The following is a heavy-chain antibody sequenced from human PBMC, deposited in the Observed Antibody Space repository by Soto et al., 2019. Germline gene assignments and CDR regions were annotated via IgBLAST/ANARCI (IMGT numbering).Heavy chain of an antibody. J-gene: IGHJ4*02. CDR3: ARGIGVLLGSVWNYYFDY. Sequence: GASVKVSCKASGYIFTANYMHWVRQAPGQGLEWMGIINPSTGNTGYAQKYQGRVTMTMDTSTSTVYMELSSLRSEDTAVYYCARGIGVLLGSVWNYYFDYWGQGTLVTVSS. CDR1: GYIFTANY. V-gene: IGHV1-46*01. CDR2: INPSTGNT. D-gene: IGHD6-19*01.